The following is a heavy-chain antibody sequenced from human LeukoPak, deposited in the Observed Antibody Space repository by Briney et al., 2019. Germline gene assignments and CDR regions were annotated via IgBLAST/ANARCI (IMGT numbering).Heavy chain of an antibody. D-gene: IGHD1-1*01. Sequence: SETLSLTCTVSGGSISSSSYYWSWIRQPPGKGLEWIGYIYYIGSTNYNPSLRSRVTISVDTSKNQFSLKLSSVTAADTAVYFCARGGGSGYNWNDRPLDYWGQGTLVTVSS. J-gene: IGHJ4*02. V-gene: IGHV4-61*01. CDR3: ARGGGSGYNWNDRPLDY. CDR2: IYYIGST. CDR1: GGSISSSSYY.